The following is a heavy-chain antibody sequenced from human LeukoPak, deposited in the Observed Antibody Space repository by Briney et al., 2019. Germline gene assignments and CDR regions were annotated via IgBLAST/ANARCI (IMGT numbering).Heavy chain of an antibody. V-gene: IGHV1-2*02. CDR2: INPNSGGT. J-gene: IGHJ5*02. CDR1: GYTFTGYY. D-gene: IGHD4-17*01. CDR3: ARGDYGDYVWFDP. Sequence: ASVKVSCKASGYTFTGYYMHWVRQVPGQGLEWMGWINPNSGGTNYAQKFQGRVTMTRDTSISTAYMELSRLRSDDTAVYYCARGDYGDYVWFDPWGQGTLVTVSS.